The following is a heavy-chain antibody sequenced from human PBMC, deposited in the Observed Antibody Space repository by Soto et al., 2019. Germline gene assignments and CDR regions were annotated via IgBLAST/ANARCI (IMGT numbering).Heavy chain of an antibody. CDR1: GGTFSSYA. CDR3: AREGRLHIEKYYYYGMDV. Sequence: QVQLVQSGAEVKKPGSSVKVSCKASGGTFSSYAISWVRQAPGQGLEWMGGIIPIFGTANYAQKFQGRVTITADESTSTAYMELSSLRSEDTAVYYCAREGRLHIEKYYYYGMDVWGQGTTVTVSS. V-gene: IGHV1-69*01. CDR2: IIPIFGTA. J-gene: IGHJ6*02.